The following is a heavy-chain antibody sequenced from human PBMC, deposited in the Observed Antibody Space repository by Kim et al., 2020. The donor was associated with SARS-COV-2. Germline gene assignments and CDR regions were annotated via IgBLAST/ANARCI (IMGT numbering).Heavy chain of an antibody. D-gene: IGHD6-13*01. CDR3: TRGGYSSSWLVSWFDP. V-gene: IGHV3-49*03. CDR2: FRSKAYGGTT. Sequence: GGSLRLSCTASGFTFGDYAMSWFRQAPGKGLEWVGFFRSKAYGGTTEYAASVKGRFTISRDDSKSIAYLQMNSLKTEDTAVYYCTRGGYSSSWLVSWFDPWGQGTLVTVSS. J-gene: IGHJ5*02. CDR1: GFTFGDYA.